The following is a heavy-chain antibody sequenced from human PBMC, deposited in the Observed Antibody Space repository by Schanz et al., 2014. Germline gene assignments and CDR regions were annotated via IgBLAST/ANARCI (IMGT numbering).Heavy chain of an antibody. Sequence: EVQLVESGGGLVQPGGSLRLSCAASGFTVSSNYMSWVRQAPGKGLEWVSVIYGGGTTYYADSVEGRFTISRDNAKNSLFLQMNSLSAEDTAVYYCAKVAVAATDLDSWGLGALXIVSS. CDR2: IYGGGTT. V-gene: IGHV3-66*01. CDR1: GFTVSSNY. CDR3: AKVAVAATDLDS. J-gene: IGHJ5*01. D-gene: IGHD2-15*01.